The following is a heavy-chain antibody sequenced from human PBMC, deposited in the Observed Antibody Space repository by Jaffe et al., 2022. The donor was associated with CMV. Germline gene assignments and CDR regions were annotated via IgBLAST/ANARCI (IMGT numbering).Heavy chain of an antibody. J-gene: IGHJ6*03. CDR3: ARDRVAAPRYYYMDV. CDR1: GGTFSSYA. Sequence: QVQLVQSGAEVKKPGSSVKVSCKASGGTFSSYAISWVRQAPGQGLEWMGRIIPILGIANYAQKFQGRVTITADKSTSTAYMELSSLRSEDTAVYYCARDRVAAPRYYYMDVWGKGTTVTVSS. D-gene: IGHD2-15*01. V-gene: IGHV1-69*09. CDR2: IIPILGIA.